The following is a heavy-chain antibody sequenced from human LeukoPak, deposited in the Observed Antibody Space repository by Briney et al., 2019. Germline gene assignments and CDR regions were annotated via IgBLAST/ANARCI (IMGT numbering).Heavy chain of an antibody. CDR1: GGSISSSSYY. CDR2: IYYSGST. J-gene: IGHJ6*02. V-gene: IGHV4-39*01. D-gene: IGHD3-9*01. CDR3: ARALYDILTGYYRAPYYYGMDV. Sequence: SETLSLTCTVSGGSISSSSYYWGWIRQPPGKGLEWIGSIYYSGSTYYNPSLKSRVTISVDTSKNQFSLKLSSVTAADTAVYYCARALYDILTGYYRAPYYYGMDVWGQGTTVTVSS.